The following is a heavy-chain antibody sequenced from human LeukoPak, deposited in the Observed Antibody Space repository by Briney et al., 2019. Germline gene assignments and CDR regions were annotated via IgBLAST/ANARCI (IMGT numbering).Heavy chain of an antibody. CDR3: AKVRGSGYYYGMDV. J-gene: IGHJ6*02. CDR2: IRGGGLTA. Sequence: GGSLRLSCTGSGFTFDDYAIHWVRQAPGKGLEWVCLIRGGGLTAYYADSVKGRFTIPRDNSKNSLYLQLNSLRTEDTALYYCAKVRGSGYYYGMDVWGQGTTVTVSS. CDR1: GFTFDDYA. V-gene: IGHV3-43*02. D-gene: IGHD3-10*01.